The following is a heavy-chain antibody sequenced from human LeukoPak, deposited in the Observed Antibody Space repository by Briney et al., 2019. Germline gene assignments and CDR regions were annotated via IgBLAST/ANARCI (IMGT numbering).Heavy chain of an antibody. Sequence: GGSLRLSCAASGFTFSSYSMDWVRQAPGKGLEWLSYISSSSSTIYYADSVKGRFTISRDNAKNSLYLQMNSLRAEDTAVYYCARGYWSGSGSTIGPLLGYWGQGTLVTVSS. CDR3: ARGYWSGSGSTIGPLLGY. CDR1: GFTFSSYS. CDR2: ISSSSSTI. J-gene: IGHJ4*02. V-gene: IGHV3-48*04. D-gene: IGHD3-10*01.